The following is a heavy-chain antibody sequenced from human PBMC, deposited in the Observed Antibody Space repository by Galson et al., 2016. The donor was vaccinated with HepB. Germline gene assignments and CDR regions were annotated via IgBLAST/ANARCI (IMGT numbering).Heavy chain of an antibody. CDR3: ARAPGGGFAWGPLDY. Sequence: SLRLSCAASGFTFSSYAVHWVRQAPGKGLEWVAVIPFDGSDKKYADSVKGRFTISRDNSKNTLYLQMNSLRPEDTALYYCARAPGGGFAWGPLDYWGQGTLVTVSS. D-gene: IGHD5-24*01. CDR1: GFTFSSYA. CDR2: IPFDGSDK. V-gene: IGHV3-30*04. J-gene: IGHJ4*02.